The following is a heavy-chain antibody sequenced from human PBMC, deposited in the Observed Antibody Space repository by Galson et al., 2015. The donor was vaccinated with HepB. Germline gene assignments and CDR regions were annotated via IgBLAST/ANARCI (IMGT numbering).Heavy chain of an antibody. CDR1: GFTFSSYS. D-gene: IGHD5-24*01. V-gene: IGHV3-30*18. Sequence: SLRLSCAASGFTFSSYSMHWVRQAPGKGLEWVAVISYDGSNKYYAGSVKGRFTISRDNSKNTLYLQMNSLRAEDTAVYYCAKDRRRRDGTTGCDYWGQGTLVTVSS. CDR2: ISYDGSNK. CDR3: AKDRRRRDGTTGCDY. J-gene: IGHJ4*02.